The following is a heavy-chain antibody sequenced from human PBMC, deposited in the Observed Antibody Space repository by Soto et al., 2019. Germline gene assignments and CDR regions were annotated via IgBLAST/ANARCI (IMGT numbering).Heavy chain of an antibody. J-gene: IGHJ3*02. D-gene: IGHD2-8*01. CDR1: RFTFNNAW. CDR3: ASAPKTSNYAFDI. Sequence: GGSLRLSCAASRFTFNNAWMRWVRQAPWKGLEWVGRIKSKTDGETTDYATSVKGRFTISRDDSKNMLYLQLNSLKTEDTAVYYCASAPKTSNYAFDIWGQGTMVTVSS. CDR2: IKSKTDGETT. V-gene: IGHV3-15*01.